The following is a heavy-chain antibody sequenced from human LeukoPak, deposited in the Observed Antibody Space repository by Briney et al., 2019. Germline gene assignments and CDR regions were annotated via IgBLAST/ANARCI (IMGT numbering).Heavy chain of an antibody. Sequence: GGSLRLSCAASGFTFDDYAMHWVRQAPGKGLEWVSGISWNSGSIGYADSVKGRFTISRDNAKNSLYLQMNSLRAEDTALYYCAKGGRRHAFDIWGQGTMVTVSP. V-gene: IGHV3-9*01. CDR3: AKGGRRHAFDI. CDR2: ISWNSGSI. CDR1: GFTFDDYA. D-gene: IGHD3-16*01. J-gene: IGHJ3*02.